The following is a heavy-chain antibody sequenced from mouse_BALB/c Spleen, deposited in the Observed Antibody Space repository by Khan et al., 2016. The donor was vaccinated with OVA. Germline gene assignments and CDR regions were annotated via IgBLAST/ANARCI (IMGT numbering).Heavy chain of an antibody. CDR2: ISYSGST. Sequence: EVQLQESGPGLVKPSQSLSLTCTVTGYSITSNYAWNWIRQLPGNKLEWMGYISYSGSTSYNPSLKSRLSITRDTSKNQFFLQFNSVTTEDAATYYCARGNYYGYAMDYWGQGTSVIVSS. J-gene: IGHJ4*01. D-gene: IGHD1-1*01. CDR1: GYSITSNYA. V-gene: IGHV3-2*02. CDR3: ARGNYYGYAMDY.